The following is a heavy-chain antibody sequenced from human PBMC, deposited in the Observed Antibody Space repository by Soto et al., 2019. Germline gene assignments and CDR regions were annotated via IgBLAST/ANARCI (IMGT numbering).Heavy chain of an antibody. J-gene: IGHJ4*02. CDR1: GCSISSGGYY. D-gene: IGHD4-17*01. CDR2: IYYSGST. V-gene: IGHV4-31*03. CDR3: ARKTTVTTSFDY. Sequence: QVQLQESGPGLVKPSQNLSLPCPVSGCSISSGGYYWSWIRPHPGKGLEWIGYIYYSGSTYYNPSIKSRVTISVDTSKNQFYLKLSSVTAADTSVYYCARKTTVTTSFDYWGQGTLVTVSS.